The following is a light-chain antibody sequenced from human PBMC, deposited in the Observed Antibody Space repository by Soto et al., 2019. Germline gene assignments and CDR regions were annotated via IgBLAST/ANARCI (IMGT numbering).Light chain of an antibody. J-gene: IGLJ1*01. CDR3: SAWDDSLNGDV. CDR1: TSNIGNNA. V-gene: IGLV1-36*01. CDR2: YDD. Sequence: VLTQPPSVSDAPRQRVTISCSVRTSNIGNNAVNWYQQLPGKAPKLLIYYDDLLPSGVSDRFSGAWSGTTAALAISGVQSEDEADYYCSAWDDSLNGDVFGTGTKVTVL.